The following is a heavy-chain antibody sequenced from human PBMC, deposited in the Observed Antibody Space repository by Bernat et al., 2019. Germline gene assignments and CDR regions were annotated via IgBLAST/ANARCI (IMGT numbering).Heavy chain of an antibody. CDR3: AKDLNGYSSGWYLKNYYYGMDV. J-gene: IGHJ6*02. D-gene: IGHD6-19*01. Sequence: QVQLVESGGGVVQPGRSLRLSCAASGFTFSSYGMHWVRQAPGKGLEWVAVISYDGSNKYYADSVKGRFTISRDNSKNTLYLQMNSLRAEDTAVYYCAKDLNGYSSGWYLKNYYYGMDVWGQGTTVTVSS. V-gene: IGHV3-30*18. CDR2: ISYDGSNK. CDR1: GFTFSSYG.